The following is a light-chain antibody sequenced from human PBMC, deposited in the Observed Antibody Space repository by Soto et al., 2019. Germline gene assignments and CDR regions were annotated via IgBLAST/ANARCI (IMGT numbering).Light chain of an antibody. Sequence: DIQMTQSPSTLSASVGDRVTITCRASQSISSWLAWYQQKPRKAPKLLIYKASSLESGVPSRFSGSGSGTEFTLTISSLQPDDFATYYCQHYNSYLYTFGQGTKLEIK. CDR1: QSISSW. CDR3: QHYNSYLYT. CDR2: KAS. J-gene: IGKJ2*01. V-gene: IGKV1-5*03.